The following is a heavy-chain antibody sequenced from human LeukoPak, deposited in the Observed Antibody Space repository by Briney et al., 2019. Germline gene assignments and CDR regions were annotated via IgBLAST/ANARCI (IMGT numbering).Heavy chain of an antibody. Sequence: GRSLRLSCAASGFTFSSYAMHWVRQAPGKGLEWVAVISYDGSNKYYADSVKGRFTISRDNSKNTLYLQMNSLRGEDTAVYFCAKRGVVIRVILVGFHKEAYYFDSWGQGALVTVSS. V-gene: IGHV3-30*04. D-gene: IGHD3-22*01. CDR3: AKRGVVIRVILVGFHKEAYYFDS. CDR1: GFTFSSYA. CDR2: ISYDGSNK. J-gene: IGHJ4*02.